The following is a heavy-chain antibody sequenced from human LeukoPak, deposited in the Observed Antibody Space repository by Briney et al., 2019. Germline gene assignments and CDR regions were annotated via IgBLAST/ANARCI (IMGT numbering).Heavy chain of an antibody. D-gene: IGHD6-19*01. Sequence: PGGSLRLSCAASGFTFDDYAMNWVRQAPGKGLEWVSGINWNGGSTYYRDSVKGRFTISRDNAKNSLYLQMNSLRAEDTAVYYCAKVSSGSDYWGQGTLVTVSS. J-gene: IGHJ4*02. CDR2: INWNGGST. V-gene: IGHV3-20*04. CDR3: AKVSSGSDY. CDR1: GFTFDDYA.